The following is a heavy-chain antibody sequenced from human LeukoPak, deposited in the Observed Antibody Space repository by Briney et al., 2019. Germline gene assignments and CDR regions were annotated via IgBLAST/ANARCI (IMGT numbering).Heavy chain of an antibody. CDR2: IRGDNGAT. J-gene: IGHJ3*02. Sequence: GASVKVSCKASGFTFTTYVSWVRQAPGQGLEWVGSIRGDNGATFYAHELRGRLTMTTDTSTSTVYMELRSLKSDDTAIYYCTRDQATFDIWGQGTMVTVTS. V-gene: IGHV1-18*01. CDR3: TRDQATFDI. CDR1: GFTFTTYV.